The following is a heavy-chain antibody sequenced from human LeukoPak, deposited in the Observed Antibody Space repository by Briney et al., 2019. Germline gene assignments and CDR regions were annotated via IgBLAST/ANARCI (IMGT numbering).Heavy chain of an antibody. V-gene: IGHV1-69*13. CDR3: ARGDQLLVKHYYYYYGMDV. CDR2: IIPIFGTA. CDR1: GGTFSSYA. J-gene: IGHJ6*04. D-gene: IGHD2-2*01. Sequence: GASVKVSCKASGGTFSSYAISWVRQAPGQGLEWMGGIIPIFGTANYARKFQGRVTITADESTSTAYMELSSLRSEDTAVYYCARGDQLLVKHYYYYYGMDVWGKGTTVTVSS.